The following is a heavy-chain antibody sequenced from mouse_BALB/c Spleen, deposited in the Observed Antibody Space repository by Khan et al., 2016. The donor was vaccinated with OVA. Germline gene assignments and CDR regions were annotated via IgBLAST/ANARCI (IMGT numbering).Heavy chain of an antibody. CDR2: INPYTGEP. Sequence: QIQLVQSGPELKKPGETVKISCKASGYTFTHYGMNWVKQAPGKGLKWMGWINPYTGEPTYDDDFKGRFAFSLETSASTAYLQINNLKNEDTATHYCSRPPCFSDVMVYWGQGTSVTVSS. J-gene: IGHJ4*01. CDR1: GYTFTHYG. V-gene: IGHV9-3-1*01. CDR3: SRPPCFSDVMVY.